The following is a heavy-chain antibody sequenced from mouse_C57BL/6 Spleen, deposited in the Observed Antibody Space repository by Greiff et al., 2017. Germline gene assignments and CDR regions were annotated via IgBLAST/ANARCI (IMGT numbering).Heavy chain of an antibody. D-gene: IGHD2-2*01. CDR2: INPNNGGT. CDR1: GYTFTDYY. Sequence: EVQLQQSGPELVKPGASVKISCKASGYTFTDYYMNWVKQSHGKSLEWIGDINPNNGGTSYNQKFKGKATLTVDKSSSTAYMELRSLTSEDSAVYYCARMNYGYDGTPVWGTGTTVTVSS. V-gene: IGHV1-26*01. J-gene: IGHJ1*03. CDR3: ARMNYGYDGTPV.